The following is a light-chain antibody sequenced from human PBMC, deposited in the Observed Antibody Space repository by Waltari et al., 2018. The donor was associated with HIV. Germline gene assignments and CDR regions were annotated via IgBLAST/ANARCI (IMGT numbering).Light chain of an antibody. V-gene: IGKV1-9*01. CDR2: GAS. J-gene: IGKJ3*01. Sequence: DIQLTQSPSFLSASVGDRVTITCRATEYISSYLAWYQQKPGKAPKLLIYGASTLQSGVPSRVSGSGSETGFTLTFSSLQPEDFAAYYCQQPSSYPFADFGPGTKVDI. CDR1: EYISSY. CDR3: QQPSSYPFAD.